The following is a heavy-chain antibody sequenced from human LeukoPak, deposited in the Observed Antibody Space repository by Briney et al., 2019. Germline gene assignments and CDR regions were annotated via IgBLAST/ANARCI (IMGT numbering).Heavy chain of an antibody. V-gene: IGHV4-38-2*02. D-gene: IGHD6-19*01. CDR2: IYYSGST. CDR3: ARGLYGQWLVPGDY. CDR1: GYSISSGYY. Sequence: SETLSLTCTVSGYSISSGYYWGWIRQPPGKGLEWIGSIYYSGSTYYNPSLKSRVTISVDTSKNQFSLKLSSVTAADTAVYYCARGLYGQWLVPGDYWGQGTLVTVSS. J-gene: IGHJ4*02.